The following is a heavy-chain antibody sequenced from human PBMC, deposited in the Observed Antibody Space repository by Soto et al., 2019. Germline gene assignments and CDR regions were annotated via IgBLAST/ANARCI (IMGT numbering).Heavy chain of an antibody. CDR1: GDTFTNYG. J-gene: IGHJ4*01. Sequence: AEVKVTCKASGDTFTNYGFSWVRQAPGQGLEWMGWISVYSGNTNYAQNVQGRVTMTTDTSTSTAYMELRSLRSDDTAVYYCARDRSPYYHDISWYPHYRGDGPRVPVSS. D-gene: IGHD3-22*01. V-gene: IGHV1-18*01. CDR2: ISVYSGNT. CDR3: ARDRSPYYHDISWYPHY.